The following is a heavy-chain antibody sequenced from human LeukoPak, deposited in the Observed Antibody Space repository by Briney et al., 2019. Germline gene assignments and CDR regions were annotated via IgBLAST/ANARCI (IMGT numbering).Heavy chain of an antibody. J-gene: IGHJ4*02. Sequence: GGSLRLSCAASGFTFDDYGMSWVRQAPGKGLEWVSGINWNGGSTGYADSVKGRFTISRDNAKNSLYLQMNSLRAEDTALYYCARAGLYNWNYEGTAYFDYWGQGTLVTVSS. V-gene: IGHV3-20*04. D-gene: IGHD1-7*01. CDR3: ARAGLYNWNYEGTAYFDY. CDR2: INWNGGST. CDR1: GFTFDDYG.